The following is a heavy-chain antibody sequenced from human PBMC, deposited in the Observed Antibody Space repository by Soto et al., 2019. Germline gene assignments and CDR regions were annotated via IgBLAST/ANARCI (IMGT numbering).Heavy chain of an antibody. CDR3: TTNFYSDHGMDV. D-gene: IGHD4-17*01. CDR2: IKSKSDGGTT. J-gene: IGHJ6*02. CDR1: GITFSKAW. V-gene: IGHV3-15*01. Sequence: EVQLVESGGGLVKPGGSLSLTCAASGITFSKAWMNWVRQSPGKGLEWVGRIKSKSDGGTTDYAAPVKGRFTISRDDSKNTLCLQMNSLKTEDTAVYYCTTNFYSDHGMDVWGQGTTVTVSS.